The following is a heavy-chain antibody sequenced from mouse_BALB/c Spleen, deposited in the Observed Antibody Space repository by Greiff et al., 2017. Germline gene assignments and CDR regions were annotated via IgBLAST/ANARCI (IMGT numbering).Heavy chain of an antibody. V-gene: IGHV14-1*02. CDR1: GYTFTSYV. CDR3: ARSDDGYGAMDY. D-gene: IGHD2-3*01. Sequence: EVQLQQSGPELVKPGASVKMSCKASGYTFTSYVMHWVKQKPGQGLEWIGWIDPENGNTIYDPKFQGKASITADTSSNTAYLQLSSLTSEDTAVYYCARSDDGYGAMDYWGQGTSVTVSS. CDR2: IDPENGNT. J-gene: IGHJ4*01.